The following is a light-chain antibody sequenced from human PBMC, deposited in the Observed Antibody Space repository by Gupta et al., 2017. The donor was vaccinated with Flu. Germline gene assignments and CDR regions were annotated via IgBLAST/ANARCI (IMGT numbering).Light chain of an antibody. CDR2: DAS. Sequence: EIVLTQSPATLSLSPGERATLSCRASQCVSSYLAWYQQKPGQAPRLLIYDASNRATGIPARFSGSGSGTDVTLTISSLEPEDFAVYYCQQRSNWPPRNSFGQGTKLEIK. CDR1: QCVSSY. CDR3: QQRSNWPPRNS. J-gene: IGKJ2*03. V-gene: IGKV3-11*01.